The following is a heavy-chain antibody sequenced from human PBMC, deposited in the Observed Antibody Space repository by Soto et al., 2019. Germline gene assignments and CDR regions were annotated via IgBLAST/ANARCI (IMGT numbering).Heavy chain of an antibody. CDR2: IIPILGIA. CDR1: GGTFSSYT. CDR3: AGNLYYYGSHYYMDV. V-gene: IGHV1-69*02. Sequence: SVKVSCKASGGTFSSYTISWVRQAPGQGLEWMGRIIPILGIANYAQEFQGRVTITADKSTSTAYMELSSLRSEDTAVYYCAGNLYYYGSHYYMDVPGTAPTLTLSS. J-gene: IGHJ6*03. D-gene: IGHD3-10*01.